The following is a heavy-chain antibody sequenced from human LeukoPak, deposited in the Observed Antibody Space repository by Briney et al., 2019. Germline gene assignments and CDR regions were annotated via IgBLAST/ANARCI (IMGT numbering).Heavy chain of an antibody. J-gene: IGHJ4*02. Sequence: GGSLRLSCAASGFTFRSYSMNWVRQAPGTGLQWVSAISGSGGSTYYADSVKGRFTISRDNSKNTLFLQMNSLRAEDTAVYYCAKGGMVRGEYDYWGQGTLVTVSS. CDR3: AKGGMVRGEYDY. V-gene: IGHV3-23*01. D-gene: IGHD3-10*01. CDR1: GFTFRSYS. CDR2: ISGSGGST.